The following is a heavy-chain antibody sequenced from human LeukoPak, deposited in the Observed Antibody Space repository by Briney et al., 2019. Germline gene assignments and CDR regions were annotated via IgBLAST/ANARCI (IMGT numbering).Heavy chain of an antibody. CDR3: ARHGGFNFDY. D-gene: IGHD3-16*01. J-gene: IGHJ4*02. Sequence: SETLSLTCTVSGYSISRGSYWGWIRQPPGKGLEWIGDFHRRVNTFYNPSLQSRITISVDTSKNHFSLKVNSVTAADTAVYYCARHGGFNFDYWGQGTLVAVSS. V-gene: IGHV4-38-2*02. CDR1: GYSISRGSY. CDR2: FHRRVNT.